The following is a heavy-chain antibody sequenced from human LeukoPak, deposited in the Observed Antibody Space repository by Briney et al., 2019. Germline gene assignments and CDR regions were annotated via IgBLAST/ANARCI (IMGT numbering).Heavy chain of an antibody. CDR3: ARLWWELLFDY. CDR2: IYYSGST. J-gene: IGHJ4*02. V-gene: IGHV4-59*08. D-gene: IGHD1-26*01. CDR1: GGSFSGYY. Sequence: PSETLSLTCAVYGGSFSGYYWSWIRQPPGKGLEWIRYIYYSGSTNYNPSLKSRVTISVDTSKNQFSLKLSSVTAADTAVYYCARLWWELLFDYWGQGTLVTVSS.